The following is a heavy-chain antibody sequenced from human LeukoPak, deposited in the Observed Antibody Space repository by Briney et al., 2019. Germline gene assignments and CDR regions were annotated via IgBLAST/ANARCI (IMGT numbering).Heavy chain of an antibody. CDR3: VPEGTSSSLDY. Sequence: GGSLRLSCAASGFTFDDYAMHWVRQAPGKGLEWVSLISGDGGSTYYADSVKGRFTISRDNSKNSLYLQMNSLRTEDTALYYCVPEGTSSSLDYWGQGTLVTVSS. J-gene: IGHJ4*02. V-gene: IGHV3-43*02. CDR2: ISGDGGST. D-gene: IGHD6-13*01. CDR1: GFTFDDYA.